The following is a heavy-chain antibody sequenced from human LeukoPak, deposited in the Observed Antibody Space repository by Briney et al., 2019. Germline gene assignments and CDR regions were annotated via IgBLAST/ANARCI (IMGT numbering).Heavy chain of an antibody. J-gene: IGHJ4*02. D-gene: IGHD2/OR15-2a*01. CDR3: VTSPTKGY. Sequence: PGGPLRLYCAASGLIVSSNYMIWVRQPPGKGLEWVSVIYSGCSTYYADSVKGQFTISRNNSKNTLSLQMNSLRAEDTALYYCVTSPTKGYWGQGTLVTVSS. CDR2: IYSGCST. V-gene: IGHV3-53*01. CDR1: GLIVSSNY.